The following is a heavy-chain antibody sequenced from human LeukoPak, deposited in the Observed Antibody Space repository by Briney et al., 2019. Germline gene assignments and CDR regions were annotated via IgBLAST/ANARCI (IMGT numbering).Heavy chain of an antibody. CDR2: ISWNSGSI. Sequence: GGSLRLSCAASGFTFYDYAMHWVRQAPGKGLEWVSGISWNSGSIGYADSVKGRFTISRDNAKNSLYLQMNSLRAEDTALYYCAKDSHSGSYRLFAGPFDYWGQGTLVTVSS. CDR1: GFTFYDYA. CDR3: AKDSHSGSYRLFAGPFDY. D-gene: IGHD1-26*01. V-gene: IGHV3-9*01. J-gene: IGHJ4*02.